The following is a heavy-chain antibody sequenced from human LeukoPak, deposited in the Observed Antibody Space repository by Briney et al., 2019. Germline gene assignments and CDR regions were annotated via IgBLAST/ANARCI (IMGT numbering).Heavy chain of an antibody. Sequence: GGSLRLSCAASGFTFSDYYMSWIRQAPGKGLEWVSYISSSGSTLYYADSVKGRITISRDNAKNSLYLQMNSLRAEDTAVYYCARGFSLLHDYGDYCVDPWGQGTLVTVSS. D-gene: IGHD4-17*01. CDR3: ARGFSLLHDYGDYCVDP. CDR2: ISSSGSTL. J-gene: IGHJ5*02. CDR1: GFTFSDYY. V-gene: IGHV3-11*01.